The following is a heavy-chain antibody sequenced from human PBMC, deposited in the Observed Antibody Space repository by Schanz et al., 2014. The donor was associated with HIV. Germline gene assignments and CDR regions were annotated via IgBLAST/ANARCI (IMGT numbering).Heavy chain of an antibody. Sequence: QVRLVQSGAEVKKPGASVTVSCKTFGGTFRTFAISWVRQAPGQGLEWMGGIVPIFGTTNYAQSFQGRVSITADESTSTAYLQLSGLRSDDTAVYFCTRGYCGADCPRFYYYGTDVWGQGTTVTVSS. CDR1: GGTFRTFA. J-gene: IGHJ6*02. CDR3: TRGYCGADCPRFYYYGTDV. V-gene: IGHV1-69*01. CDR2: IVPIFGTT. D-gene: IGHD2-21*02.